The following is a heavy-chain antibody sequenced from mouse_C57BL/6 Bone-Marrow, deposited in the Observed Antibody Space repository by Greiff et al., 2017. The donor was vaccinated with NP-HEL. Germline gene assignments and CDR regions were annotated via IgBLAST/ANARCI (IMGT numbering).Heavy chain of an antibody. D-gene: IGHD2-12*01. CDR1: GYTFTSYG. CDR3: ARLGTHSWTGVGVAY. CDR2: IYPGSGNT. J-gene: IGHJ3*01. V-gene: IGHV1-81*01. Sequence: QVHVKQSGAELARPGASVKLSCKASGYTFTSYGISWVKQRTGQGLEWIGAIYPGSGNTYYNEKFKGKATLTADKSSSTAYMELRSLTSEDSAVYFCARLGTHSWTGVGVAYWGQGTLVTVSA.